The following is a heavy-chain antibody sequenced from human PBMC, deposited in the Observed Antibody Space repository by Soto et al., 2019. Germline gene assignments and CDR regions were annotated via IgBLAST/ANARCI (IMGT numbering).Heavy chain of an antibody. J-gene: IGHJ4*02. CDR1: GGSISSGDYY. CDR2: IYYSGST. Sequence: PSETLSLTCTVSGGSISSGDYYWSWIRQPPGKGLEWIGYIYYSGSTYYNPSLKSRVTISVDTSKNQFSLKLSSVTAADTAVYYCARSFITIFPPYFDYWGQGTLVTVSS. V-gene: IGHV4-30-4*01. CDR3: ARSFITIFPPYFDY. D-gene: IGHD3-9*01.